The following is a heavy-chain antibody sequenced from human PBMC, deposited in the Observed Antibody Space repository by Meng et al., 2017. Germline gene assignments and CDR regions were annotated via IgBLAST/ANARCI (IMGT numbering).Heavy chain of an antibody. Sequence: GESLKISCAASGFTFSSYEMNWVRQAPGKGLEWVSSISSSSSYIYYADSVKGRFTISRDNAKNSLYLQMNSLRAEDTAVYYCARDKYYYDSSGPNYYYYGMDVWGQGTTVTVSS. CDR3: ARDKYYYDSSGPNYYYYGMDV. V-gene: IGHV3-21*01. D-gene: IGHD3-22*01. CDR1: GFTFSSYE. CDR2: ISSSSSYI. J-gene: IGHJ6*02.